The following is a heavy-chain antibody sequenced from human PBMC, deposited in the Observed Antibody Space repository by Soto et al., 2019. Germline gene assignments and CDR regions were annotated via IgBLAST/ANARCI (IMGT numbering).Heavy chain of an antibody. J-gene: IGHJ4*02. CDR2: IIPIFGTA. CDR3: AGNWERGYVAFLP. D-gene: IGHD5-12*01. CDR1: GGTFSSYA. Sequence: SVKVSCKASGGTFSSYAISWVRQAPGQGLEWMGGIIPIFGTANYAQKFQGRVTITADESTSTAYMELSSLRSEDTAVYYCAGNWERGYVAFLPGGRGTRVTVSS. V-gene: IGHV1-69*13.